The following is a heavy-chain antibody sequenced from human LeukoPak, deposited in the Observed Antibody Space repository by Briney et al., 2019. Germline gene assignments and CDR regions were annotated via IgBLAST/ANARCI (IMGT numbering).Heavy chain of an antibody. CDR1: GYTFTSYA. CDR2: INTNTGNP. Sequence: ASVKVSCKASGYTFTSYAMNWVRQAPGQGLEWMGWINTNTGNPTYAQGFTGRFVFSLDTSVSTAYLQISSLKAEDTAVYYCATRYAADIAAAGTLPKWGQGTLVTVSS. V-gene: IGHV7-4-1*02. D-gene: IGHD6-13*01. CDR3: ATRYAADIAAAGTLPK. J-gene: IGHJ4*02.